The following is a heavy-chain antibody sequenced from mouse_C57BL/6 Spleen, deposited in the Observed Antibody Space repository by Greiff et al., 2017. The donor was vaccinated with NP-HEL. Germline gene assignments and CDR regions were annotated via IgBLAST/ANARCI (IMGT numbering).Heavy chain of an antibody. D-gene: IGHD2-3*01. CDR1: GYTFTDYY. Sequence: EVQLQQSGPELVKPGASVKISCKASGYTFTDYYMNWVKQSHGKSLEWIGDINPNNGGTSYNQKFKGKATLTVDKSSSTAYMELRSLTSEDSAVYYCARWLLLYYYAMDYGGQGTSVTVSS. CDR3: ARWLLLYYYAMDY. CDR2: INPNNGGT. J-gene: IGHJ4*01. V-gene: IGHV1-26*01.